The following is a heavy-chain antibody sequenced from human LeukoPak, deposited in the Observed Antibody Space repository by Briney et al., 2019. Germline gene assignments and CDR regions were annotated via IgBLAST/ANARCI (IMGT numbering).Heavy chain of an antibody. CDR3: ATVPLITIFGVVTPDY. CDR1: GYTFTDYY. Sequence: ASVKVSCKVSGYTFTDYYMHWVQQAPGKGLEWMGLVDPEDGETIYAEKFQGRVTITADTSTDTAYMELSSLRSEDTAVYYCATVPLITIFGVVTPDYWGQGTLVTLSS. D-gene: IGHD3-3*01. CDR2: VDPEDGET. J-gene: IGHJ4*02. V-gene: IGHV1-69-2*01.